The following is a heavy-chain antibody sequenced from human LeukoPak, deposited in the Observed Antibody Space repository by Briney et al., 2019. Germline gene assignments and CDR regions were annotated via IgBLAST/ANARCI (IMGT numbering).Heavy chain of an antibody. J-gene: IGHJ4*02. V-gene: IGHV5-51*01. Sequence: GESLKISCKGSGYSFTTYWIGWVRQMPGKGLEWMGIIYPGDSDTRYSPSFQGQVIISADKSISTAYVQWSSLKASDTAMYYCARQSVTVAGPPFDHWGQGTLVTVSS. D-gene: IGHD6-19*01. CDR2: IYPGDSDT. CDR3: ARQSVTVAGPPFDH. CDR1: GYSFTTYW.